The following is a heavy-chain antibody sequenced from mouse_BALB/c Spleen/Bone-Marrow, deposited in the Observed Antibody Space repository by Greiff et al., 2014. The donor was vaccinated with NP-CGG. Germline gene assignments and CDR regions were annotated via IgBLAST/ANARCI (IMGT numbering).Heavy chain of an antibody. V-gene: IGHV1S126*01. CDR2: IYPSDSYS. Sequence: QVQLKQSGAELVRPGASVKVSCKASGYTFTNYWINWVRQRPGQGLEWIGNIYPSDSYSNYNQKFKDKATLTVDKSSSTAYMQLSSPTSEDSAVYYCTRRDRYDYYGVDYWGQGTSVTASS. CDR3: TRRDRYDYYGVDY. J-gene: IGHJ4*01. CDR1: GYTFTNYW. D-gene: IGHD2-14*01.